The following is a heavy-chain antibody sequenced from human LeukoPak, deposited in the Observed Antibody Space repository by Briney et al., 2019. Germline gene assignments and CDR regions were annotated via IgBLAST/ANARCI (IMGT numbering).Heavy chain of an antibody. CDR1: GASIRSGDYY. CDR2: IYDSGST. CDR3: ARDCSGGSCYGAFDI. V-gene: IGHV4-30-4*01. Sequence: PSETLSLTCTVSGASIRSGDYYWSWIRQPPGKGLERIGYIYDSGSTYHNPSLKSRITISVDTSENRFSLKLSSVTATDTAVYYCARDCSGGSCYGAFDIWGQGTMVTVSS. J-gene: IGHJ3*02. D-gene: IGHD2-15*01.